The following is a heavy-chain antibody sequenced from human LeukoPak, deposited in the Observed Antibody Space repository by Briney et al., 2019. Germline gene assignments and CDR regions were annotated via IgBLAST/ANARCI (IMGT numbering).Heavy chain of an antibody. Sequence: GESLQISCQGSGYSFTSYWIGWVRQMPGKGLEWMGIIYPGDSDTRYSPSFQGQVTISADKSISTAYLQWSSLKASDTAMYYCARVFDYYDSSGTNWNWFDPWGQGTLVTVSS. CDR1: GYSFTSYW. CDR2: IYPGDSDT. J-gene: IGHJ5*02. V-gene: IGHV5-51*01. CDR3: ARVFDYYDSSGTNWNWFDP. D-gene: IGHD3-22*01.